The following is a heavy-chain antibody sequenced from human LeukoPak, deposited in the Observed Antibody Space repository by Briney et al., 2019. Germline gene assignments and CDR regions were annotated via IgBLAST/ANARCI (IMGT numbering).Heavy chain of an antibody. J-gene: IGHJ4*02. CDR2: INHSGST. V-gene: IGHV4-34*01. D-gene: IGHD3-10*01. CDR1: GGSFSGYY. Sequence: SETLSLTCAVYGGSFSGYYWSWIRQPPGKGLEWIGEINHSGSTNYNPSLKSRVTISVDTSKNQCSLKLSSVTAADTAVYYCATLPYYYGSGSLYWGQGTLVTVSS. CDR3: ATLPYYYGSGSLY.